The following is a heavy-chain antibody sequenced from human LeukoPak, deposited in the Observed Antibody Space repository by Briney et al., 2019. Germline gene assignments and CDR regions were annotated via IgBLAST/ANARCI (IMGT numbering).Heavy chain of an antibody. CDR1: GFTFSNCA. V-gene: IGHV3-23*01. CDR2: ISASGGNT. CDR3: AKGNAVTATFDAFDI. D-gene: IGHD2-21*02. J-gene: IGHJ3*02. Sequence: PGGSLRLSCAASGFTFSNCAMTWLRQAPGKGLEWVSGISASGGNTYYADSAKGRFTISRDDSKKTLYLQMNSLRAEDTAVYYCAKGNAVTATFDAFDIWGQGTMVTVSS.